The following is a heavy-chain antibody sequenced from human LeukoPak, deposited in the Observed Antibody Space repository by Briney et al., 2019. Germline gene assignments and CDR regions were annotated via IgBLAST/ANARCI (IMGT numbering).Heavy chain of an antibody. CDR3: AREGRYSYDDFDY. J-gene: IGHJ4*02. Sequence: GGSLRLSCAASGFTFSSYWMHWVRQAPGKGLVWVSRINSDGSSTSYADSVKGRFTISRDNAKNTLYLQMNSLRAEDTAVYYCAREGRYSYDDFDYWGQGTLVTVSS. CDR2: INSDGSST. CDR1: GFTFSSYW. V-gene: IGHV3-74*01. D-gene: IGHD5-18*01.